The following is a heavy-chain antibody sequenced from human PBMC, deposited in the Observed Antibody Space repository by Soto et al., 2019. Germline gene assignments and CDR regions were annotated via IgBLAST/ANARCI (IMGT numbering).Heavy chain of an antibody. CDR2: IIPIFGTA. V-gene: IGHV1-69*13. J-gene: IGHJ6*02. Sequence: SVKVSCKASGGTFSSYAISWVRQAPGQGLEWMGGIIPIFGTANYAQKFQGRVTITADESTSTAYMELSSLRSEDTAVYYCARVNYYGSGRAPSYGMDVWGQGTTVTVSS. CDR3: ARVNYYGSGRAPSYGMDV. D-gene: IGHD3-10*01. CDR1: GGTFSSYA.